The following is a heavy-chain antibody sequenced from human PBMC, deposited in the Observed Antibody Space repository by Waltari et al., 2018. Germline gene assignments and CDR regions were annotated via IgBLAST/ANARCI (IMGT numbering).Heavy chain of an antibody. CDR1: GGTFSSYA. CDR3: AKEDRYDYVWGSYRSDYFDY. D-gene: IGHD3-16*02. CDR2: ISPILGIA. Sequence: QVQLVQSGAEVKKPGSSVKVSCKASGGTFSSYAISWVRQAPGQGLGWMGRISPILGIANNAQKFQGRVTITSDKSTSTAYMELSSLRSEDTAVYYCAKEDRYDYVWGSYRSDYFDYWGQGTLVTVSS. V-gene: IGHV1-69*09. J-gene: IGHJ4*02.